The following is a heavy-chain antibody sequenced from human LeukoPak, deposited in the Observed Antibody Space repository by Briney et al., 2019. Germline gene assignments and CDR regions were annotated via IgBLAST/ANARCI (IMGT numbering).Heavy chain of an antibody. Sequence: TGESLKISCKGSGYIFTSYWIGWVRQMPGKGLEWMGIIYPGDSDTRYSPSFQGQVTISVDKSISTAYLQWSSLKASDTAMYYCARGSRFMITFGGVIATDAFDIWGQGTMVTVSS. CDR1: GYIFTSYW. CDR3: ARGSRFMITFGGVIATDAFDI. CDR2: IYPGDSDT. J-gene: IGHJ3*02. D-gene: IGHD3-16*02. V-gene: IGHV5-51*01.